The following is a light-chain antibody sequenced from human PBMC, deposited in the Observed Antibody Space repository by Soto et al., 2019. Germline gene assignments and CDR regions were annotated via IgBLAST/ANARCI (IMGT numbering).Light chain of an antibody. V-gene: IGKV3-20*01. CDR2: HAS. Sequence: IVLMQSPDSLSLSRGERATLSCRASRSLSRDYLAWYQQKPGQAPTLLFYHASRRATATPDRFSVSGSGTDFTLTISRLEPGDFAVYYCQQYGDSPRSFGQGTKVDIK. CDR1: RSLSRDY. J-gene: IGKJ1*01. CDR3: QQYGDSPRS.